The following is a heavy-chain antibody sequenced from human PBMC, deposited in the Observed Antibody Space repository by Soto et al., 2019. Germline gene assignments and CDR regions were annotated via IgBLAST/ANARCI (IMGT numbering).Heavy chain of an antibody. CDR1: GGSISSYY. V-gene: IGHV4-59*01. CDR2: IYYSGST. J-gene: IGHJ3*02. D-gene: IGHD6-19*01. CDR3: ARERSSGSFDI. Sequence: SETLSLTCTVSGGSISSYYWSWIRQPPGKGLEWIGYIYYSGSTNYNPSLKSRVTISVDTSKNQFSLKLSSVTAADTAVYYCARERSSGSFDIWGQGTMVTVSS.